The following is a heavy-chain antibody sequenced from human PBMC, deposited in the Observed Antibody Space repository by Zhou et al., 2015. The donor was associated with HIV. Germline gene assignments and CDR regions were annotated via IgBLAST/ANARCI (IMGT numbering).Heavy chain of an antibody. CDR1: GGTFSSYA. Sequence: QVQLVQSGAEVKKPGSSVKVSCKASGGTFSSYAISWVRQAPGQGLEWMGGIIPIFGTANYAQKFQGRVTMTTDTSTSTAYMELRSLRSDDTAVYYCARSLWNGLQLRLDYWGQGTLVTVSS. CDR3: ARSLWNGLQLRLDY. D-gene: IGHD1-7*01. CDR2: IIPIFGTA. J-gene: IGHJ4*02. V-gene: IGHV1-69*05.